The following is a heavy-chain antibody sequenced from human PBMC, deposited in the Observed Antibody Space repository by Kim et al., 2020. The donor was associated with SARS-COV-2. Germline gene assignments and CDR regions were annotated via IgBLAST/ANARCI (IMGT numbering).Heavy chain of an antibody. V-gene: IGHV4-34*01. CDR2: INHSGST. CDR1: GGSFSGYY. CDR3: ARGKRFIRSTFDY. Sequence: SETLSLTCAVYGGSFSGYYWSWIRQPPGKGLEWIGEINHSGSTNYNPSLKSRVTISVDTSKNQFSLKLSSVTAADTAVYYCARGKRFIRSTFDYWGQGTLVTVSS. J-gene: IGHJ4*02. D-gene: IGHD3-10*01.